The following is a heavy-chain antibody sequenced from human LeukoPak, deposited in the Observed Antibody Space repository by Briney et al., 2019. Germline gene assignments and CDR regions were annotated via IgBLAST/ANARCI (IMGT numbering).Heavy chain of an antibody. J-gene: IGHJ4*02. CDR1: GYTFTGYY. V-gene: IGHV1-2*02. D-gene: IGHD3-22*01. CDR2: INPNSGGT. Sequence: SVKVSCKASGYTFTGYYMHWVRQAPGQGLEWMGWINPNSGGTNYAQRFQGRVTMTRDTSISTAYMELSRLRSDDTAVYYCARVRAGDSSGYYLPAADYWGQGTLVTVSS. CDR3: ARVRAGDSSGYYLPAADY.